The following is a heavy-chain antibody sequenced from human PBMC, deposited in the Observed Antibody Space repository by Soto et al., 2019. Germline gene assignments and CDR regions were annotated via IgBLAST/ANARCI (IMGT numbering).Heavy chain of an antibody. V-gene: IGHV4-4*02. CDR3: ARPTTGRIPY. Sequence: SETLSLTCGVSNGSIIISHWWSWVRQPPGKGLEWIGEIYHSGSTNYNPSLKSRVTISLEKSRSQLSLKLNSMTAADTAVYFCARPTTGRIPYWGQGTLVTVSS. J-gene: IGHJ4*02. CDR2: IYHSGST. D-gene: IGHD1-1*01. CDR1: NGSIIISHW.